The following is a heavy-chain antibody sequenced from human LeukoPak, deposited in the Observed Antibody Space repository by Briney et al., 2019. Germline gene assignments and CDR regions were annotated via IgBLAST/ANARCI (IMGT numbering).Heavy chain of an antibody. CDR1: GYTLTNND. V-gene: IGHV1-69*13. D-gene: IGHD2-21*01. J-gene: IGHJ5*02. Sequence: ASVKVSCKASGYTLTNNDINWVRQAPGQGLEWMGGIIPIFGTANYAQKFQGRVTITADESTSTAYMELSSLRSEDTAVYYCARICGGDCYWNWFDPLGPGNPGHRLL. CDR2: IIPIFGTA. CDR3: ARICGGDCYWNWFDP.